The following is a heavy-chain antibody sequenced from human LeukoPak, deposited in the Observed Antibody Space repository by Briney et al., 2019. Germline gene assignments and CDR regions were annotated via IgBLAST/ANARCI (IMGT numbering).Heavy chain of an antibody. CDR2: INPNSGGT. D-gene: IGHD3-10*01. V-gene: IGHV1-2*02. Sequence: GSVKVSSKASGYTFTGYYMHWVRQAPGQGLEWMGWINPNSGGTNYAQKFQGRFTMPRDKSMSTAYIELNRLRVEDTGVYYCARAQLLWFSDLFLCYWSQATLVTVSS. J-gene: IGHJ4*02. CDR3: ARAQLLWFSDLFLCY. CDR1: GYTFTGYY.